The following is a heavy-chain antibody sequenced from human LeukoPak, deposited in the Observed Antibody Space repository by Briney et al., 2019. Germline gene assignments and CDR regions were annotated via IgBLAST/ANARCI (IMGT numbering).Heavy chain of an antibody. V-gene: IGHV3-11*01. Sequence: GGSLRLSCATSGFTFGDFHMNWLRQAPGKGLEHVSYISSGGSTTYYADSVVGRFTISRDNSKNTLYLQMNSLRAEDTAVYYCAKDRSCTNNICHGDFDYWGQGTLVTVSS. J-gene: IGHJ4*02. CDR3: AKDRSCTNNICHGDFDY. CDR2: ISSGGSTT. D-gene: IGHD2-8*01. CDR1: GFTFGDFH.